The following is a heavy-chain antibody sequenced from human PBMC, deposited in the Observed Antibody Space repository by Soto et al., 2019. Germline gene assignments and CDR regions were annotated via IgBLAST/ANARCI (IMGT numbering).Heavy chain of an antibody. J-gene: IGHJ4*02. Sequence: QVQLQQSGPGLVKPSQTLSLTCAISGDSVSSNSAAWNWIRQSPSRGLEWLGRTYYRSQWYNDYAVPAKSRITLHPDASNTQFSLQLSSVTPEDTAVYYCARAPRGDWTYAFDYWGQGTLVTVSS. CDR1: GDSVSSNSAA. CDR2: TYYRSQWYN. CDR3: ARAPRGDWTYAFDY. V-gene: IGHV6-1*01. D-gene: IGHD1-7*01.